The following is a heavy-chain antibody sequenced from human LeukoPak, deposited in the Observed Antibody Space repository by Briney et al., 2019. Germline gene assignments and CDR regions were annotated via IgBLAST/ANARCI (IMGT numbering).Heavy chain of an antibody. V-gene: IGHV4-34*01. CDR3: ARTPYDFWSGYLLYYMDV. J-gene: IGHJ6*03. Sequence: SETLSLTCAVYGGSFSGYYWSWIRQPPGKGLEWIGEINHSGSTNYNPSLKSRVTISVDTSKNQFSLKLGSVTAADTAVYYCARTPYDFWSGYLLYYMDVWGKGTTVTVSS. CDR2: INHSGST. CDR1: GGSFSGYY. D-gene: IGHD3-3*01.